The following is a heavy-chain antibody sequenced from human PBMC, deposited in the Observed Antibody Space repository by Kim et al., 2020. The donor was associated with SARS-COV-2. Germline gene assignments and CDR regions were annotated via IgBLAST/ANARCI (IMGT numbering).Heavy chain of an antibody. J-gene: IGHJ4*02. V-gene: IGHV3-30*18. CDR3: AKAMGQWLVPDY. CDR1: GFTFSSYG. D-gene: IGHD6-19*01. CDR2: ISYDGSNK. Sequence: GGSLRLSCAASGFTFSSYGMHWVRQAPGKGLEWVAVISYDGSNKYYADSVKGRFTISRDNSKNTLYLQMNSLRAEDTAVYYCAKAMGQWLVPDYWGQGTL.